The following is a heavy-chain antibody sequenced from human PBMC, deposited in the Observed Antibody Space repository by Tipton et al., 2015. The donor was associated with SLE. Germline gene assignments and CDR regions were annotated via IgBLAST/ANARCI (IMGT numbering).Heavy chain of an antibody. CDR2: ISSSSSYT. CDR3: ARDTKTVGATKFDY. CDR1: GFTFSDYY. D-gene: IGHD1-26*01. V-gene: IGHV3-11*06. Sequence: SLRLSCAASGFTFSDYYMSWIRQAPGRGLEWISYISSSSSYTNYADSVKGRFTISRDNARNSLYLQMNSLRAEDTAVYYWARDTKTVGATKFDYWGQGTLVTVSS. J-gene: IGHJ4*02.